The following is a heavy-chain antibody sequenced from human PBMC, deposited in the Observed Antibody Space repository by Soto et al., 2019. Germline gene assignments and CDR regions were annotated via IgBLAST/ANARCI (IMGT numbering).Heavy chain of an antibody. Sequence: QVQLQESGPGLVKPSGTLSLTCAVSGGSISSSNWWSWVRQPPGKGLEWIGEIYHSGSTNYNPSLKSRATLSVDKSKNQFSLKLSSVTAADTAVYYCATTERAYGDYDGMDVWGQGTTVTVSS. J-gene: IGHJ6*02. D-gene: IGHD4-17*01. V-gene: IGHV4-4*02. CDR3: ATTERAYGDYDGMDV. CDR1: GGSISSSNW. CDR2: IYHSGST.